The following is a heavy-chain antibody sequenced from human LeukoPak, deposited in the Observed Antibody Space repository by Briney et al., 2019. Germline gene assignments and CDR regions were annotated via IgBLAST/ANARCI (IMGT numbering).Heavy chain of an antibody. CDR2: IIPIFGTA. J-gene: IGHJ4*02. D-gene: IGHD3-22*01. CDR3: ARDRSEDHYDSSGYYYALDY. CDR1: GGTLSSYA. V-gene: IGHV1-69*06. Sequence: ASVKVSCKASGGTLSSYAISWVRQAPGQGLEWMGGIIPIFGTANYAQKFQGRVTITADKSTSTAYMELSSLRSEDTAVYYCARDRSEDHYDSSGYYYALDYWGQGTLVTVSS.